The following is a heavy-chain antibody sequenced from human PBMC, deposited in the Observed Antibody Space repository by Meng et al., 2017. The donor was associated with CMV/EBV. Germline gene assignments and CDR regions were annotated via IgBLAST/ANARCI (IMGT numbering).Heavy chain of an antibody. Sequence: GSFSGYYWSWSRQPPGKGLEWIGEINHSGRTNYNPSLKSRVTISVDTSKNQFSLKLSSVTAADTAVYYCARSPPGYCSSTSCYRLDYWGQGTLVTVSS. CDR2: INHSGRT. V-gene: IGHV4-34*01. CDR1: GSFSGYY. J-gene: IGHJ4*02. CDR3: ARSPPGYCSSTSCYRLDY. D-gene: IGHD2-2*02.